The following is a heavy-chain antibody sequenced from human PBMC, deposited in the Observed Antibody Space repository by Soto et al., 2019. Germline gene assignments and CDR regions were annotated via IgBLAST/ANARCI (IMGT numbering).Heavy chain of an antibody. D-gene: IGHD1-26*01. J-gene: IGHJ6*03. CDR1: GGSISSSSYY. CDR2: IYYSGST. CDR3: AKAGGYYYYYMDV. Sequence: QLQLQESGPGLVKPSETLSLTCTVSGGSISSSSYYWGWIRQPPGKGLEWIGSIYYSGSTYYNPSLKIRVTIAVDTSKNQFSLKLSSVTAADTAVYYCAKAGGYYYYYMDVWGKGTTVTVSS. V-gene: IGHV4-39*01.